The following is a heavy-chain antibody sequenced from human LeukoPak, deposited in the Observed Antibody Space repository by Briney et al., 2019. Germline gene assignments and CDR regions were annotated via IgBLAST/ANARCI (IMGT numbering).Heavy chain of an antibody. Sequence: PSETLSLTCAVYGGSFSGYYWSWIRQPPGKGREWIGEINHSGSTNYNPSLKSRVTISVDTSKNQFSLKLSSVTAADTAVYYCASRARYFDWLLSGVMSSWFDPWGQGTLVTVSS. J-gene: IGHJ5*02. D-gene: IGHD3-9*01. CDR3: ASRARYFDWLLSGVMSSWFDP. CDR2: INHSGST. V-gene: IGHV4-34*01. CDR1: GGSFSGYY.